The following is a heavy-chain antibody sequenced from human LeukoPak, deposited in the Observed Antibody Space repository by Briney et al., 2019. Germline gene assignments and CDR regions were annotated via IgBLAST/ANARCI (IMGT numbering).Heavy chain of an antibody. J-gene: IGHJ5*01. CDR3: ARGVITVIRGASGWFDS. D-gene: IGHD3-10*01. CDR1: GFTFSTYW. Sequence: GGSLRLSCAASGFTFSTYWMSWVRQAPGKGLEWVANIKQDGSEKYYVDSVKGRFTISRDNAKNSLYLQMNSLRAEDTAVYYCARGVITVIRGASGWFDSWGQGTQVTISS. V-gene: IGHV3-7*01. CDR2: IKQDGSEK.